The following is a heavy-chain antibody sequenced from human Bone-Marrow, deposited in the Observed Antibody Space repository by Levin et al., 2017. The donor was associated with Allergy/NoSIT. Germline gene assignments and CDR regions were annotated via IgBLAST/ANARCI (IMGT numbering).Heavy chain of an antibody. J-gene: IGHJ4*02. CDR1: GFTFSDAW. D-gene: IGHD2-2*01. CDR3: TTGTPYQLLSIH. CDR2: IKSKTDGETT. V-gene: IGHV3-15*01. Sequence: PGGSLRLSCAASGFTFSDAWMTWVRQAPGTGLEWVGRIKSKTDGETTDYATPVKGRFTISRDDSKNTLYLQMDSLKTEDTAVYYCTTGTPYQLLSIHWGQGTLVTVSS.